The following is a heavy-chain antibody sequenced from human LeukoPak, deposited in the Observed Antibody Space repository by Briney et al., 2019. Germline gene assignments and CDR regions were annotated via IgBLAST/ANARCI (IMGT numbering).Heavy chain of an antibody. D-gene: IGHD3-22*01. J-gene: IGHJ4*02. Sequence: SETLSLTXTVSGGSISSYYWSWIRQPPGKGLEWIGYIYYSGSTNYNPSLKSRVTISVDTSKNQFSLKLSSVTAADTAVYYCAKLRIYDSSIYYFDYWGQGTLVTVSS. CDR2: IYYSGST. V-gene: IGHV4-59*01. CDR1: GGSISSYY. CDR3: AKLRIYDSSIYYFDY.